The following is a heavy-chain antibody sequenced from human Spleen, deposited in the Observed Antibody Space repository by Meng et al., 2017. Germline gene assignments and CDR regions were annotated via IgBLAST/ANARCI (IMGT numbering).Heavy chain of an antibody. J-gene: IGHJ4*02. CDR3: ARGRFSSSRRGVDY. Sequence: QWQLQQWGAGLLKPSETLSLTCAVYGGSFSGYYWSWIRQPPGKGLEWIGEINHSGSTNYNPSLKSRVTISVDTSKNQFSLKLSSVTAADTAVYYCARGRFSSSRRGVDYWGQGTLVTVSS. D-gene: IGHD6-6*01. CDR2: INHSGST. V-gene: IGHV4-34*01. CDR1: GGSFSGYY.